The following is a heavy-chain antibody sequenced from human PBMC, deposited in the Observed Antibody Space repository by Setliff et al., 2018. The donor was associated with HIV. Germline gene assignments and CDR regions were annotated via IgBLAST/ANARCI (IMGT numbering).Heavy chain of an antibody. D-gene: IGHD6-6*01. CDR1: AYTFNSYY. CDR3: ARDHIAARSVDY. CDR2: IGPSGSST. V-gene: IGHV1-46*02. Sequence: GASVKVSCKTSAYTFNSYYMHWIRQAPGQGLEWMGLIGPSGSSTTYAQNFQGRVTMSRDTSTNTVYMELSSLRSEDTAVYYCARDHIAARSVDYWGQGTRGTVS. J-gene: IGHJ4*02.